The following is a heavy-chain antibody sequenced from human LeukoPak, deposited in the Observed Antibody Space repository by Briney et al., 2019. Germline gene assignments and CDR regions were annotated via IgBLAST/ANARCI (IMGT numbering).Heavy chain of an antibody. J-gene: IGHJ6*02. Sequence: GGSLRLSCAASGFTFSNYAMSWVRQAPGKGLEWVSGISGSGGMIYYADSVKGRFSISRDNSKNTLYLQMNSLRAEDTAVYYCARGRYYYYYGMDVWGQGTTVTVSS. D-gene: IGHD3-9*01. CDR3: ARGRYYYYYGMDV. V-gene: IGHV3-23*01. CDR2: ISGSGGMI. CDR1: GFTFSNYA.